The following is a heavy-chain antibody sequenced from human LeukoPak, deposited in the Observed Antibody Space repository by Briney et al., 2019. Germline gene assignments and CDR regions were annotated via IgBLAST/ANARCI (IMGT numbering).Heavy chain of an antibody. CDR2: ISSSGSTI. CDR1: GFTFSDYY. D-gene: IGHD3-3*01. V-gene: IGHV3-11*04. CDR3: ARDPTVDFWSGLLGVDY. Sequence: GGSLRLSCAASGFTFSDYYMSWIRQAPGKGLEWVSYISSSGSTIYYADSVKGRFTISRDNAKNSLYLQMNSLRAEDTAVYYCARDPTVDFWSGLLGVDYWGQGTLVTVSS. J-gene: IGHJ4*02.